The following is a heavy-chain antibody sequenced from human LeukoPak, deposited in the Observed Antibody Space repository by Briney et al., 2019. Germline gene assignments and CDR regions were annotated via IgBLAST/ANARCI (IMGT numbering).Heavy chain of an antibody. CDR3: AREPIRSSAPFPRWFDP. CDR1: GYTFTGYY. CDR2: INPNSGGT. Sequence: ASVKVACKASGYTFTGYYMHWVQQAPGQGLEWMGWINPNSGGTNYAQKFQGRVTMTRDTSISTAYMDLTSLRSDDTAVYYCAREPIRSSAPFPRWFDPLGQGTLVTVSS. V-gene: IGHV1-2*02. D-gene: IGHD3-10*01. J-gene: IGHJ5*02.